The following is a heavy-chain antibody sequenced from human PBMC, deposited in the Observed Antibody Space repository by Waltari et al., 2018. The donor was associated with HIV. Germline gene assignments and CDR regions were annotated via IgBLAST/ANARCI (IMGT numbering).Heavy chain of an antibody. CDR3: ARVPLWSTFFDY. Sequence: QVQLQESGPGLVKPSETLSLTCTVSGGSISSYYWSWIRQPAGKGLEWIGRIYTSGSTNYNPPLKSRVTRSVDTSKNQFSLKRGSVTAADTAVYYCARVPLWSTFFDYWGQGTLVTVSS. D-gene: IGHD3-10*01. CDR1: GGSISSYY. V-gene: IGHV4-4*07. J-gene: IGHJ4*02. CDR2: IYTSGST.